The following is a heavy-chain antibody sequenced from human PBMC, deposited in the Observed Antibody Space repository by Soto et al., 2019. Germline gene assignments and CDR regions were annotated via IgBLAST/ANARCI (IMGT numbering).Heavy chain of an antibody. V-gene: IGHV1-24*01. D-gene: IGHD2-2*01. CDR1: GYTLTELS. Sequence: ASVKVSCKVSGYTLTELSMHWVRQAPGKGLEWMGGFDPEDGETIYAQKFQGRVTMTEDTSTDTAYMELSSLKASDTAMYYCARQGYVQRYQLPPYTPVVLRPIDPWGQGTMVTVYS. J-gene: IGHJ5*02. CDR2: FDPEDGET. CDR3: ARQGYVQRYQLPPYTPVVLRPIDP.